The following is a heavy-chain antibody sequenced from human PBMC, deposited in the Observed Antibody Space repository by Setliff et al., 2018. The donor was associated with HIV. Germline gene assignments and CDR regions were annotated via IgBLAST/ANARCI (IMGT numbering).Heavy chain of an antibody. CDR1: GGSISSSSYY. D-gene: IGHD3-10*01. CDR2: IYNTGST. Sequence: PSETLSLTCTVSGGSISSSSYYWGWIRQPPGKGLEWIGYIYNTGSTYHSPSLESRVTISIDTSKNQFSLKLSSVTAADTAVYYCGRENPGDYWGQGTLVTVSS. CDR3: GRENPGDY. V-gene: IGHV4-39*01. J-gene: IGHJ4*02.